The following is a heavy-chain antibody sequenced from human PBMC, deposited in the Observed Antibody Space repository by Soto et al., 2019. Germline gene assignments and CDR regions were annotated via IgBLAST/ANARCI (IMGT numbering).Heavy chain of an antibody. CDR3: ARGSGYDFWSGYPTPDYYYGMDV. CDR2: INPNSGGT. V-gene: IGHV1-2*04. CDR1: GYTFTGYY. Sequence: ASVKVSCKASGYTFTGYYMHWVRQAPGQGLEWMGWINPNSGGTNYAQKFQGWVTMTRDTSISTAYMELSRLRSDDTAVYYCARGSGYDFWSGYPTPDYYYGMDVWGQGTTVTVSS. J-gene: IGHJ6*02. D-gene: IGHD3-3*01.